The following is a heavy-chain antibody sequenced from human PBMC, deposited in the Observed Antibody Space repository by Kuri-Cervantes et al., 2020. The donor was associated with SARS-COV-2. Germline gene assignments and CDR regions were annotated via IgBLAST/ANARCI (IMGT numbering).Heavy chain of an antibody. CDR2: ITYDGSNK. D-gene: IGHD6-19*01. CDR3: AREGGFYSGWYDDAFDI. J-gene: IGHJ3*02. V-gene: IGHV3-30-3*01. CDR1: GFTFSSYA. Sequence: LSLTCAASGFTFSSYAMHWVRQAPGKGLEWVAVITYDGSNKYYADSVKGRFTISRDNSKNTLYLQMNSLRAEDTAVYYCAREGGFYSGWYDDAFDIWGQGTRVT.